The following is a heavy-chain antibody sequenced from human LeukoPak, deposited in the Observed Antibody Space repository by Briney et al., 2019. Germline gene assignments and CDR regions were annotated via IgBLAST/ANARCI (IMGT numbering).Heavy chain of an antibody. V-gene: IGHV4-4*02. CDR2: IYHSGST. J-gene: IGHJ4*02. CDR1: GGSISSSNW. D-gene: IGHD3-3*01. Sequence: SETLSLTCAVSGGSISSSNWWSWVRQPPGKGLEWIGEIYHSGSTYYNPSLKSRVTISVDTSKNQFSLKLSSVTAADTAVYYCARARPVLYYDFWSGYYVDYWGQGTLVTVSS. CDR3: ARARPVLYYDFWSGYYVDY.